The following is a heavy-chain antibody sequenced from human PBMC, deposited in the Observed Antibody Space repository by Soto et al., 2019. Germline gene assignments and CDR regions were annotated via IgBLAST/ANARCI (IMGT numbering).Heavy chain of an antibody. J-gene: IGHJ4*02. CDR1: GFAFSTYW. V-gene: IGHV3-74*01. D-gene: IGHD1-26*01. CDR3: TRAASGSRHDY. CDR2: VSGDESGT. Sequence: GGSLRLSCAASGFAFSTYWMHWFRQAPGKGLVWVSRVSGDESGTTYADSVKGRFAISRDNAKKKLYLQMNSLRAEDTAVYYCTRAASGSRHDYWGQGTLVTVSS.